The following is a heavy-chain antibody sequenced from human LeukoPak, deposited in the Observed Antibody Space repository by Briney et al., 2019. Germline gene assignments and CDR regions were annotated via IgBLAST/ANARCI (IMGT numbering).Heavy chain of an antibody. V-gene: IGHV1-46*01. J-gene: IGHJ4*02. Sequence: GASVKVSCKASGYTFTSYYMHWVRQAPGQGLEWMGIINPSGGSTSYAQKFQGRVTMTRDTSTSTVYMELSSLRSEDTAVYYCARDPYGDYKWTHFDYWGRGTLVTVSS. D-gene: IGHD4-17*01. CDR2: INPSGGST. CDR1: GYTFTSYY. CDR3: ARDPYGDYKWTHFDY.